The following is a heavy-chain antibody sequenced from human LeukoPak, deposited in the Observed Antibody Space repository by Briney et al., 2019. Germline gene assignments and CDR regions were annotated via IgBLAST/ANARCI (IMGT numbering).Heavy chain of an antibody. Sequence: PSETLSLTCTVSSGSISSSSYYWGWIRQPPGEGLEWIGDIYYSGSTYYNPSLKSRVTISVDTSKNQFSLNLSSVTAADSALYYCARVRYSYGYYYAMDVWGQGTTVTVSS. CDR1: SGSISSSSYY. D-gene: IGHD5-18*01. J-gene: IGHJ6*02. V-gene: IGHV4-39*01. CDR2: IYYSGST. CDR3: ARVRYSYGYYYAMDV.